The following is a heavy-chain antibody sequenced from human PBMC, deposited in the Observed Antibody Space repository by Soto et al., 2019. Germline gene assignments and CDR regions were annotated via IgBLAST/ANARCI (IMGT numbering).Heavy chain of an antibody. CDR3: AREAY. Sequence: GXSLRLSCAASGFSFNVYWMSWVRQAPGKGLEWVARINPDGTMTYYLDSVRGRFAISRDNAENSLYLQMDSLRVEDAAVYYCAREAYWGRGAVVTVSS. CDR1: GFSFNVYW. J-gene: IGHJ4*02. CDR2: INPDGTMT. V-gene: IGHV3-7*01.